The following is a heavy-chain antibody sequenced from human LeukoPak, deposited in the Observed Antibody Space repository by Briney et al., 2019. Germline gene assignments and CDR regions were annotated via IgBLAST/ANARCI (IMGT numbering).Heavy chain of an antibody. CDR2: INTDGHST. D-gene: IGHD5-24*01. CDR3: ARQGGSYNIDF. Sequence: GGSLRLSCAASGFTFSNYAMSWVSQAPGKGLVWVSRINTDGHSTTYADSVKGRFTISRDNAKNTLYLQMNSLRAEDTAVYYCARQGGSYNIDFWGQGTLLTVSS. CDR1: GFTFSNYA. V-gene: IGHV3-74*01. J-gene: IGHJ4*02.